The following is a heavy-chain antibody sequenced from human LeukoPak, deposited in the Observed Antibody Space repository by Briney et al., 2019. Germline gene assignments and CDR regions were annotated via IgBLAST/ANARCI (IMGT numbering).Heavy chain of an antibody. CDR2: INHGGGT. J-gene: IGHJ6*04. CDR3: ARGYYYYGMDV. V-gene: IGHV4-34*01. CDR1: GGSFSGYY. Sequence: PSETLSLTCAVYGGSFSGYYWSWIRQPPGKGLEWIGEINHGGGTNYNPSLKSRVTISVDTSKNQFSLKLSSVTAADTAVYYCARGYYYYGMDVWGKGTTVTVSS.